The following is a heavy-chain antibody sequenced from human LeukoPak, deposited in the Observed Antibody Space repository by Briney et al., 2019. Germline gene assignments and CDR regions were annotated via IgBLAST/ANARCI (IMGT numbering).Heavy chain of an antibody. J-gene: IGHJ4*02. CDR3: AVLTQGSLDY. D-gene: IGHD2-21*02. Sequence: SETLSLTCTVSGYSISSGYYWGWIRQPPGKGLEWIGSIYHSGSTYYNPSLKSRVTISVDTSKNQFSLKLSSVTAADTAVYYCAVLTQGSLDYWGQGTLVTVSS. V-gene: IGHV4-38-2*02. CDR2: IYHSGST. CDR1: GYSISSGYY.